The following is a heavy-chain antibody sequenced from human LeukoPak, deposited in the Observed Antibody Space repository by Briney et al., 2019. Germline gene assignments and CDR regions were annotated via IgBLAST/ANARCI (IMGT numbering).Heavy chain of an antibody. Sequence: PGGSLRLSCAASGFTFSSYWMSWVRQAPGKGLEWVANINQDGSEKYYVDSVKGRFTISRDNAKNSLYLQMNRLADEATAVYYLRRVGGWYWTDYWGQGTLVTVSS. J-gene: IGHJ4*02. CDR3: RRVGGWYWTDY. CDR1: GFTFSSYW. V-gene: IGHV3-7*04. CDR2: INQDGSEK. D-gene: IGHD6-19*01.